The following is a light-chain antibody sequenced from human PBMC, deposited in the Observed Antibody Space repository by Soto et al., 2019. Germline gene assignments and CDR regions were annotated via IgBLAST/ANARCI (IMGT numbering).Light chain of an antibody. CDR1: QSVSSN. CDR2: GAS. V-gene: IGKV3-15*01. CDR3: QQYNNWPPP. J-gene: IGKJ4*01. Sequence: EIVMTQSPATLSVSPGERATLSCRASQSVSSNLAWYQQKPGQAPRLLIYGASTRATGIPARCSGSGSGTEFTLTISSLQSEDFAVYYCQQYNNWPPPFGGGTKVEIK.